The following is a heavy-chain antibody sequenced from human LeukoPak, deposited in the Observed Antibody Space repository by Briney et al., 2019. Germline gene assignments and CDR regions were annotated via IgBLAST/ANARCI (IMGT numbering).Heavy chain of an antibody. CDR2: IRSSSSYI. J-gene: IGHJ3*02. CDR3: ASEQRGGAFDI. D-gene: IGHD3-16*01. Sequence: GGSLRLSCAASGFTFSSYSMNWVRQAPGKGLEWVSSIRSSSSYIYYADSVKGRFTISRDNAKNSLYLQMNSLRAEDTAVYYCASEQRGGAFDIWGQGTMVTVSS. CDR1: GFTFSSYS. V-gene: IGHV3-21*01.